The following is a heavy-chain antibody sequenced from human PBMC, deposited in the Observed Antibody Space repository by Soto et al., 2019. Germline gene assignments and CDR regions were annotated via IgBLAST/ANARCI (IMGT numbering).Heavy chain of an antibody. CDR3: ATSFWFGTQPEI. CDR2: ISPSGTT. D-gene: IGHD3-10*01. J-gene: IGHJ1*01. CDR1: GGSFSENY. Sequence: QVHLEQWGAGLLKPSETLSLSCGVSGGSFSENYWTWFRQPPGKGLERIGEISPSGTTKYVPSLKSRVTVSQDTSKNQFSRKVTSVTAADTAVYFCATSFWFGTQPEIWGQGTLVTVSS. V-gene: IGHV4-34*01.